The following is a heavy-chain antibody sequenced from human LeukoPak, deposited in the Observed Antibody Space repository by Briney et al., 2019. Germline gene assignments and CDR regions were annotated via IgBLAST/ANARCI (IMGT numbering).Heavy chain of an antibody. D-gene: IGHD1-26*01. CDR1: GGSISSYY. Sequence: PSETLSLTCTVSGGSISSYYWSWIRQPPGKGLEWIGDIYYSGSTNYNPSLKSRVTMSVDTSKNQFSLKLSSVTAADTAVYYCARNPPGGSYYSTGWYFDLWGRGTLATVSS. J-gene: IGHJ2*01. CDR2: IYYSGST. CDR3: ARNPPGGSYYSTGWYFDL. V-gene: IGHV4-59*12.